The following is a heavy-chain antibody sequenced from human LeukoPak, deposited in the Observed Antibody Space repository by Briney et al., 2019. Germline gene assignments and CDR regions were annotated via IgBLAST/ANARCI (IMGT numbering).Heavy chain of an antibody. V-gene: IGHV4-61*01. D-gene: IGHD3-22*01. J-gene: IGHJ4*02. Sequence: KPSETLSLTCTVSGGSVSSGSYYWTWIRQPPGKGLEWIGYILYSGSTNYNPSLKSRVTISVDTSKNQFSLRLSSVTAADTAVYYCARGYDTSDYGRLGYWGQGTLVTVSS. CDR3: ARGYDTSDYGRLGY. CDR2: ILYSGST. CDR1: GGSVSSGSYY.